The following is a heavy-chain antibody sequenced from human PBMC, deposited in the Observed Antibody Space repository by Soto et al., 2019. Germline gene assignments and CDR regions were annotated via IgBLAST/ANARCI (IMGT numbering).Heavy chain of an antibody. CDR3: AAGDVQKYYYYYGMDV. CDR1: GFTFTSSA. J-gene: IGHJ6*02. CDR2: IVVGSGNT. V-gene: IGHV1-58*01. Sequence: ASVKVSCKASGFTFTSSAVQWVRQARGQRLEWIGWIVVGSGNTNYAQKFQERVTITRDMSTSTAYMELSSLRSEETAVYYCAAGDVQKYYYYYGMDVWGQGTTVTVSS.